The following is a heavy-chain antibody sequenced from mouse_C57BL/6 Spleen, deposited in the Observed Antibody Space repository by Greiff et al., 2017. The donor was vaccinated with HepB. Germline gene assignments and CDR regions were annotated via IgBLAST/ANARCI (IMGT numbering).Heavy chain of an antibody. V-gene: IGHV5-4*01. CDR3: ARERATGRYFDV. D-gene: IGHD4-1*02. J-gene: IGHJ1*03. CDR1: GFTFSSYA. Sequence: EVQVVESGGGLVKPGGSLKLSCAASGFTFSSYAMSWVRQTPEKRLEWVATISDGGSYTYYPDNVKGRFTISRDNAKNNLYLQMSHLKSEDTAMYYWARERATGRYFDVWGTGTTVTVSS. CDR2: ISDGGSYT.